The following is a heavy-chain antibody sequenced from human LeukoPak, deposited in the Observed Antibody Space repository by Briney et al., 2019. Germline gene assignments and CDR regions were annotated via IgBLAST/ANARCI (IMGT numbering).Heavy chain of an antibody. Sequence: PSETLSLTCTVSGGSISGYYWSWIRQPPGKGLEWIGEINHSGSTNYNPSLKSRVTISVDTSKNQLSLKLSSVTAADTAMYYCVDIVVIPASIIFDYWGQGTLVTVSS. CDR1: GGSISGYY. CDR3: VDIVVIPASIIFDY. CDR2: INHSGST. J-gene: IGHJ4*02. D-gene: IGHD2-2*03. V-gene: IGHV4-34*01.